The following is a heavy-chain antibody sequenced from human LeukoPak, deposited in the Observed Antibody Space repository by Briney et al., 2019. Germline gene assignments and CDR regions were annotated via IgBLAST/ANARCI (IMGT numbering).Heavy chain of an antibody. J-gene: IGHJ4*02. CDR3: ARVYYDSSGYVSLSD. Sequence: SETLSLTCTVSGGSITSSSYYWGWIRQPPGKGLEWIGSIFYGGSTNYNPSLKSRVTISVDTSKNQFSLRLSSVTAADTAVYYCARVYYDSSGYVSLSDWGQGTLVTVSS. V-gene: IGHV4-39*07. D-gene: IGHD3-22*01. CDR2: IFYGGST. CDR1: GGSITSSSYY.